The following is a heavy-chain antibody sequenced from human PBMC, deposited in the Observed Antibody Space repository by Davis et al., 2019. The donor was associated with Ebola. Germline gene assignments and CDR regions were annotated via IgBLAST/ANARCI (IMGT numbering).Heavy chain of an antibody. CDR3: ARGWNGAFDY. CDR1: GLSFSSYG. J-gene: IGHJ4*02. CDR2: ISYDGSNK. D-gene: IGHD1-1*01. V-gene: IGHV3-30*19. Sequence: GGSLRPSCEASGLSFSSYGMHWVRQAPGKGLEWVAVISYDGSNKYYADSVKGRFTISRDNSKNTVYLQMNSLRAEDTAVYYCARGWNGAFDYWGQGTLVTVSS.